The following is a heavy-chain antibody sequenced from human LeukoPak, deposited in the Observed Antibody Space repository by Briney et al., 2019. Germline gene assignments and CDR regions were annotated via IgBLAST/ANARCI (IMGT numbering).Heavy chain of an antibody. Sequence: PGGSLRLSCAASGFTFSSSGMHWVRQAPGKGLEWVAFIRYDGSNKYYADSVKGRFTISRDNSKNTLYLQMNSLRAEGTAVYYCAKDLSGLWFGEDNKTRGQGTLVTVSS. J-gene: IGHJ4*02. CDR1: GFTFSSSG. CDR2: IRYDGSNK. V-gene: IGHV3-30*02. D-gene: IGHD3-10*01. CDR3: AKDLSGLWFGEDNKT.